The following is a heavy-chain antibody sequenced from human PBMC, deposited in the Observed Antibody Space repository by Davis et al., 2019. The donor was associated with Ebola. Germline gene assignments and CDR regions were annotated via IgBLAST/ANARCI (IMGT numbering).Heavy chain of an antibody. D-gene: IGHD2-2*02. J-gene: IGHJ4*02. CDR1: GFTFSSYA. V-gene: IGHV3-23*01. Sequence: PGGSLRLSCAASGFTFSSYAMSWVRQAPGKGLEWVSAISGSGGSTYYADSVKGRFTISRDNSKNTLYLQMNSLRAEDTAVYYCANHPPYCSSTSCYRGLGYWGQGTLVTVSS. CDR2: ISGSGGST. CDR3: ANHPPYCSSTSCYRGLGY.